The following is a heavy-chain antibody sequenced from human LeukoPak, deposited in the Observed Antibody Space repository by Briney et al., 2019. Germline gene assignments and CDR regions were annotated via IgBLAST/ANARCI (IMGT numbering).Heavy chain of an antibody. CDR2: ISGSGGST. CDR1: GFTFSSYA. J-gene: IGHJ6*03. Sequence: PGGSLRLSCAASGFTFSSYAMSWVRQAPGKGLEWVSAISGSGGSTYYADSVKGRFTISRDNSKNTLYLQMNSLRAEDTAVYYCAKAPGYYYYYYYMDVWGKGTTVTVSS. CDR3: AKAPGYYYYYYYMDV. V-gene: IGHV3-23*01.